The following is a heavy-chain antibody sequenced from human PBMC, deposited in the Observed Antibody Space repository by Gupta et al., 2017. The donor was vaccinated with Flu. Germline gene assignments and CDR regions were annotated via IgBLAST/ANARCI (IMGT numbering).Heavy chain of an antibody. V-gene: IGHV3-48*03. J-gene: IGHJ4*02. CDR2: ISSSGSNI. CDR3: ARDQGAVAGPFDY. CDR1: GFTFSSYE. Sequence: EVQLVESGGGLVQPGGSLRLSCAASGFTFSSYEMNWVRQAPGKGLEWVSYISSSGSNIYYADAVKGRFTISRDNAKNSLYLQMKSLRAEDTAVYYCARDQGAVAGPFDYGGQGTLVTVSS. D-gene: IGHD6-19*01.